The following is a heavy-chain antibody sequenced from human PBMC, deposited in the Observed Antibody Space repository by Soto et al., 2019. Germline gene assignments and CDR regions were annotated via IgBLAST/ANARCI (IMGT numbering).Heavy chain of an antibody. CDR1: GGSFSGYY. CDR2: INHSGST. J-gene: IGHJ4*02. V-gene: IGHV4-34*01. Sequence: SETLSLTCAVYGGSFSGYYWSWIRQPPGKGLEWIGEINHSGSTNYNPSLKSRVTISVDTSKNQFSLKLSSVTAADTAVYYCARFVIVVAYFDYWGQGTLVT. D-gene: IGHD3-22*01. CDR3: ARFVIVVAYFDY.